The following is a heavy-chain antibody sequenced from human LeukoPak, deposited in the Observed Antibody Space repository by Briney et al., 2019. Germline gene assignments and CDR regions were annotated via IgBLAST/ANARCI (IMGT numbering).Heavy chain of an antibody. CDR2: IFYSGST. V-gene: IGHV4-59*08. CDR1: GGSISSYY. CDR3: ARLMNIAAADF. Sequence: MSSETLSLTCTVSGGSISSYYWSWIRQPPGKGLEWIGFIFYSGSTNSNPSLKSRVTISVDTSKNQFSLKLSSVTAADTAVYYCARLMNIAAADFWGQGTLVAVSS. D-gene: IGHD6-13*01. J-gene: IGHJ4*02.